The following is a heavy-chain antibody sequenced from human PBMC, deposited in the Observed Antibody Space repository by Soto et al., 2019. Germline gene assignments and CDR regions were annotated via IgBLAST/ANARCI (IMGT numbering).Heavy chain of an antibody. CDR2: INPSGGST. CDR1: GYTFTSYY. V-gene: IGHV1-46*03. CDR3: ARVAAAGVPYYYYYMDV. Sequence: ASVKVSCKASGYTFTSYYMHWVRQAPGQGLEWMGIINPSGGSTSYAQKFQGRVTMTRDTSTSTVYMELSSLRSEDTVVYYCARVAAAGVPYYYYYMDVGGKGTTVTVSS. D-gene: IGHD6-13*01. J-gene: IGHJ6*03.